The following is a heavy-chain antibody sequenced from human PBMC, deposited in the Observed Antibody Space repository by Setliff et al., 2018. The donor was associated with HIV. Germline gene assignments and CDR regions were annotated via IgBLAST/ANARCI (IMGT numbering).Heavy chain of an antibody. V-gene: IGHV3-73*01. D-gene: IGHD2-8*01. CDR3: LLPCTSGWHNWADP. CDR2: IRSKADKYAT. Sequence: PGESLKISCAASGFTFSGAEIHWVRQASGKGLEWVGRIRSKADKYATDYGASAKGRFIISRDDSKKTAYLQMSSLRAGDTAMYYCLLPCTSGWHNWADPWGQGTLVTVSS. J-gene: IGHJ5*02. CDR1: GFTFSGAE.